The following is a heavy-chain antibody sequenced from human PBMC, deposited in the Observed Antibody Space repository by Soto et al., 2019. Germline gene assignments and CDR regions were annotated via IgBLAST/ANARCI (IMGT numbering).Heavy chain of an antibody. D-gene: IGHD3-3*01. CDR1: GYDFNTNW. CDR2: MYPGESDT. CDR3: ARLPRDCNKSSCYYADH. J-gene: IGHJ4*02. V-gene: IGHV5-51*01. Sequence: GESLKISCRGSGYDFNTNWFGWVRQLPGRGLEWVGIMYPGESDTRYNPSLQGHVTLSVDVTVSTAFLQLRSLETSDTGMYFCARLPRDCNKSSCYYADHWGQGTQVTVSS.